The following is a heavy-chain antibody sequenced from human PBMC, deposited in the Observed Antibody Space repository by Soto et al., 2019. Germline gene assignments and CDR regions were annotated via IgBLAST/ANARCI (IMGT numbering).Heavy chain of an antibody. CDR2: IKSKTDGGTT. D-gene: IGHD1-20*01. CDR3: EKPLPYNWIPYH. CDR1: GFTFSNAW. Sequence: GGSLRLSCAAPGFTFSNAWMSWVRQAPGKGLEWVGRIKSKTDGGTTDYAAPVKGRFTISRDDSKNTLYLQMNSLRAEDTAVYYCEKPLPYNWIPYHWGQGTLVTVSS. V-gene: IGHV3-15*01. J-gene: IGHJ5*02.